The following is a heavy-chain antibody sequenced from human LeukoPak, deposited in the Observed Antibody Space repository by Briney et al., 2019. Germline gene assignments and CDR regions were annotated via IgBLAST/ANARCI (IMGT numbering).Heavy chain of an antibody. CDR1: GFTFSSYT. V-gene: IGHV3-21*01. J-gene: IGHJ4*02. Sequence: GGSLRLSCAASGFTFSSYTMNWVRQAPGKGLEWVSSISGSSSYIYYADSVKGRFTISRDNAKNSLYIQMTSLRAEDTAVYYCARNFQFTFEVARGYYFDYWGQGILVTVSS. CDR2: ISGSSSYI. CDR3: ARNFQFTFEVARGYYFDY. D-gene: IGHD3-16*01.